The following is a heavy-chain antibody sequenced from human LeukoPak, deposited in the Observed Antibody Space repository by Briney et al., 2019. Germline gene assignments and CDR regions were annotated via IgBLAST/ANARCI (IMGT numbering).Heavy chain of an antibody. D-gene: IGHD5-18*01. V-gene: IGHV1-2*02. CDR1: GYTFTGYY. J-gene: IGHJ5*02. Sequence: ASVKVSCKASGYTFTGYYMHWVRQAPGPGLEWMGWINPNSGGTNYAQKFQGRVTMTRDTSISTPYMELRRLRSDDTAVYYCARDPDMSSYGFVSWFDPWGQGTLVTVSS. CDR3: ARDPDMSSYGFVSWFDP. CDR2: INPNSGGT.